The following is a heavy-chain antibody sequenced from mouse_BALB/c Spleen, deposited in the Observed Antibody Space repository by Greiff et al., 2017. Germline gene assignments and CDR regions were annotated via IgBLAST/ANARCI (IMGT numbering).Heavy chain of an antibody. CDR3: ARENYGSWFAY. Sequence: VQLQQSGPGLVKPSQSLSLTCTVTGYSITSDYAWNWIRQFPGNKLEWMGYISYSGSTSYNPSLKSRISVTRDTSKNQFFLQLNSVTTEDTATYYCARENYGSWFAYWGQGTLVTVSA. J-gene: IGHJ3*01. D-gene: IGHD1-1*01. CDR2: ISYSGST. V-gene: IGHV3-2*02. CDR1: GYSITSDYA.